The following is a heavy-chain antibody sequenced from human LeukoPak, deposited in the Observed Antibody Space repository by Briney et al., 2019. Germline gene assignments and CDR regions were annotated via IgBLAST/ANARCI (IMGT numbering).Heavy chain of an antibody. CDR3: AKGGESSSWLFDY. J-gene: IGHJ4*02. CDR1: GFTFSSYA. D-gene: IGHD6-13*01. Sequence: GGSLRLSCAASGFTFSSYAMSWVRQAPGKGLQWVSALSGSGLSTYYADSVEGRFTISRDNSKNTLYLQMNSLRAEDTAVYYCAKGGESSSWLFDYWGQGTLVPVSS. V-gene: IGHV3-23*01. CDR2: LSGSGLST.